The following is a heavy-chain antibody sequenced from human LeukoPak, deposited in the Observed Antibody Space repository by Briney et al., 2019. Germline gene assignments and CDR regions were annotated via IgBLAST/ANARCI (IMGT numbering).Heavy chain of an antibody. D-gene: IGHD3-22*01. CDR3: ARDYYDSSGYPGD. V-gene: IGHV3-7*01. Sequence: PGGSLRLSCAASGFTLSSYWMSWVRPAPGKGREWEANIKQDGSEKYYVSSVKGRLTISRDNAKNSLYLQMNSLRAEDTAVYYCARDYYDSSGYPGDWGQGTLVTVS. CDR1: GFTLSSYW. CDR2: IKQDGSEK. J-gene: IGHJ4*02.